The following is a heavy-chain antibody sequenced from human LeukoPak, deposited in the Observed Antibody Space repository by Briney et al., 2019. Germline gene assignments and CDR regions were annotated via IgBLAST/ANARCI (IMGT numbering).Heavy chain of an antibody. Sequence: PGGSLRLSCAAAGFIFSSYSMHWVRQAPGKGLEWVAVISYDGSNKYYPDSVKGRFTISRENSKNTLFLQMNSLRAEDTAVYYCARGRRPDSSGWYLEDYYYGMDVWGQGTTVTVSS. CDR2: ISYDGSNK. V-gene: IGHV3-30*03. CDR3: ARGRRPDSSGWYLEDYYYGMDV. CDR1: GFIFSSYS. D-gene: IGHD6-19*01. J-gene: IGHJ6*02.